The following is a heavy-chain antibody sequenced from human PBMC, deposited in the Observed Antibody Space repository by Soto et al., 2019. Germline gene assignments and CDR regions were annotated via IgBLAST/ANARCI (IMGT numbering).Heavy chain of an antibody. Sequence: QVQLVQSGAEVKKPGSSVKVSCQASGGTFSSCAISWVRQATGQGLEWMGGIIPIFGTANYAQKFQGRVTITADESTSTGYMELSSLRSEDTAVYYCARGGGDYGGNSGAYWGQGTPDAVSS. V-gene: IGHV1-69*01. CDR1: GGTFSSCA. CDR2: IIPIFGTA. D-gene: IGHD4-17*01. CDR3: ARGGGDYGGNSGAY. J-gene: IGHJ4*02.